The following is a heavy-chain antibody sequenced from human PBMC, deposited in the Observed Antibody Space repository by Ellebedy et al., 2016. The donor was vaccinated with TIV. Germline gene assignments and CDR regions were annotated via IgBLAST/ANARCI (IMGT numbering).Heavy chain of an antibody. Sequence: GGSLRLSCAASGFTFTSYAMHWVRQAPGKGLEWVAIVSYDGINKYYADSVKCRFTISRDKSKSTLSLQMNSLRVEDTALYYCARRATVSYYGIDLWGQGTTVTVSS. V-gene: IGHV3-30-3*01. J-gene: IGHJ6*02. D-gene: IGHD3-10*01. CDR3: ARRATVSYYGIDL. CDR1: GFTFTSYA. CDR2: VSYDGINK.